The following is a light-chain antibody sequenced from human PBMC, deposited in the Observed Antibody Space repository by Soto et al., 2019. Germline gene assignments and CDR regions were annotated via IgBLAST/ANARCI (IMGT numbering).Light chain of an antibody. CDR1: QSVSSNH. CDR2: GAS. V-gene: IGKV3-20*01. Sequence: EIVMAQSPGTLPLSPGERATLSCRASQSVSSNHLAWFQQKSGQAPRLLIYGASSRATGIPDRFSGSGSGTDFTITISRLEPEDFAVYYCQQYGSAPGTFGHGTKREI. CDR3: QQYGSAPGT. J-gene: IGKJ2*01.